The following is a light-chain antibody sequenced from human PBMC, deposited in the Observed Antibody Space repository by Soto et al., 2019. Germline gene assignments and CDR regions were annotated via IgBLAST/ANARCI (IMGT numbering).Light chain of an antibody. J-gene: IGKJ1*01. CDR3: QHYNSYSEA. Sequence: DIQMTQSPSTLSGSVGDRVTITCRASQTISSWLAWYQQKPGKAPKLLIFDASTLESGVPSRFSGRGSETEFTLTISSLQPDDFATYYCQHYNSYSEAFGQGTKVDIK. CDR2: DAS. V-gene: IGKV1-5*01. CDR1: QTISSW.